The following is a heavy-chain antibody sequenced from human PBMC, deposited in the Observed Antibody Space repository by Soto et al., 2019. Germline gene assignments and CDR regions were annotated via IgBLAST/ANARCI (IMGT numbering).Heavy chain of an antibody. CDR1: GFTFSDHY. J-gene: IGHJ4*02. Sequence: PVGSLRLSCAASGFTFSDHYMTWIRQAPGKGPEWLSYISGGGDIISYADSVKGRFIISRDNAKRSLYLQMNSLTVEGTAVYYCSRDPRLADYWGQGTLVTVSS. D-gene: IGHD6-25*01. V-gene: IGHV3-11*01. CDR2: ISGGGDII. CDR3: SRDPRLADY.